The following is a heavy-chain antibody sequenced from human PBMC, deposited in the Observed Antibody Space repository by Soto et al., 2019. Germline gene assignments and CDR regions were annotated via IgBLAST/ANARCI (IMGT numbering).Heavy chain of an antibody. CDR2: IDYRGSI. V-gene: IGHV4-39*01. J-gene: IGHJ4*02. CDR3: VTHKELRGFTSDH. D-gene: IGHD1-26*01. Sequence: SETLSLSCTVSWGSISDSSYYRGWIRQPPREGLEWIATIDYRGSIFYNRFLPSRVTISVDTSKNQFSLELRSVTAADTAVYYCVTHKELRGFTSDHWGQGSLVTVSS. CDR1: WGSISDSSYY.